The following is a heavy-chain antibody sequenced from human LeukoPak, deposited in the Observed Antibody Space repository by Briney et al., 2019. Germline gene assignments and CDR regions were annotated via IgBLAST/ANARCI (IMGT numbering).Heavy chain of an antibody. Sequence: PGGSLRLSCAASGFTFSSYGMHWVRQAPGKGLEWVAFIRYDGSNKYYADSVKGRFTISRDNSKNTLYLQMNSLRAEDTAVYYCAKDAYSSSWSIHPGYFQHWGQGTLVTVSS. CDR2: IRYDGSNK. V-gene: IGHV3-30*02. CDR1: GFTFSSYG. J-gene: IGHJ1*01. D-gene: IGHD6-13*01. CDR3: AKDAYSSSWSIHPGYFQH.